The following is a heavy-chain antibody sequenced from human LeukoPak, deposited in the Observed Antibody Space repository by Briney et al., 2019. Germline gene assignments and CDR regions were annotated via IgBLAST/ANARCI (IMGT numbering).Heavy chain of an antibody. J-gene: IGHJ4*02. Sequence: GGSLRISCAASGFTFRNYVIHWVRQAPGKGLEWVAVTPSDLNVKLYADSVKGRFTISRDNSRSTLYLQMNSLRPEDTAIYYCASDAGEKGDYWGQGTLVTVSS. V-gene: IGHV3-30-3*01. CDR1: GFTFRNYV. D-gene: IGHD3-10*01. CDR2: TPSDLNVK. CDR3: ASDAGEKGDY.